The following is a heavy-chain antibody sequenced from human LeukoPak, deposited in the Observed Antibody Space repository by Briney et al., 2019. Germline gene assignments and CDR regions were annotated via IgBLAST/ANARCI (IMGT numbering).Heavy chain of an antibody. CDR3: AREGSGYDSYYFDY. CDR1: GYTFTSYG. CDR2: ISAYNGNT. J-gene: IGHJ4*02. D-gene: IGHD5-12*01. V-gene: IGHV1-18*01. Sequence: GASVKVSCKASGYTFTSYGISWVRQAPGQGLEWMGWISAYNGNTNYAQKLQGRVTMTTDTSTSTAYMELSSLRSEDTAVYYCAREGSGYDSYYFDYWGQGTLVTVSS.